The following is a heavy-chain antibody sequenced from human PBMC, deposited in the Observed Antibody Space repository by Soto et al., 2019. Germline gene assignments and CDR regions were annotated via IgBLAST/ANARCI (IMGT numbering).Heavy chain of an antibody. D-gene: IGHD2-8*01. J-gene: IGHJ4*02. CDR3: ASQYCTNGVCYFDY. V-gene: IGHV4-31*03. CDR1: GGSISSGGYY. Sequence: SETLSLTCTVSGGSISSGGYYWSWIRQHPGKGLEWIGYIYYSGSTYYNPSLKSRVTISVDTSKNQFSLKLSSVTAADTAVYYCASQYCTNGVCYFDYWGQGTLVTVSS. CDR2: IYYSGST.